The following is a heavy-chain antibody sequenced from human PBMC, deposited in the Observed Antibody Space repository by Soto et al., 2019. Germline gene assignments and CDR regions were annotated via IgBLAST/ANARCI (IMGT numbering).Heavy chain of an antibody. CDR1: GYTFTSYG. D-gene: IGHD2-21*02. J-gene: IGHJ6*02. Sequence: ASVKVSCKASGYTFTSYGISWVRQAPGQGLEWMGWISAYNGNTNYAQKLQGRVTMTTDTSTSTAYMELRSLRSDDTAVYYCARAVTAIPRYYYYYGMDVWGQGTTVTVSS. CDR2: ISAYNGNT. CDR3: ARAVTAIPRYYYYYGMDV. V-gene: IGHV1-18*04.